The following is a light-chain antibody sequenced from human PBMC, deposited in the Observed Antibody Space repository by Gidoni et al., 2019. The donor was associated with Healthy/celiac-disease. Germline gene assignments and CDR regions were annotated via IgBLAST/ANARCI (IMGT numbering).Light chain of an antibody. V-gene: IGKV3-15*01. CDR3: QQYNNWPSWT. CDR1: QSVSSN. J-gene: IGKJ1*01. Sequence: EIVMTQSPATLSVSPGERATFSCRASQSVSSNLAWYQQKPGQAPRILIYGASTRATGIPARFSGSGSGTEFTLTISSLQSEDFEVYYCQQYNNWPSWTFGQGTKVEIK. CDR2: GAS.